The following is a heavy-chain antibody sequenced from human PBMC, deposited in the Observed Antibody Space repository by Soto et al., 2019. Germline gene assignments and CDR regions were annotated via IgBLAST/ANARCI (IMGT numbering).Heavy chain of an antibody. J-gene: IGHJ4*02. CDR2: SSATGAGT. CDR3: AKDRRAGGNYGFYADF. V-gene: IGHV3-23*01. D-gene: IGHD1-7*01. Sequence: EVQLLESGGGLVQPGGSLRLSCAASGFTFSSYGMTWVRQAPGKGLEWVSVSSATGAGTYYADSVKGRFTISRDNSKNTLYLHMNSLRAAYTAVYYCAKDRRAGGNYGFYADFWGPGARVIVSS. CDR1: GFTFSSYG.